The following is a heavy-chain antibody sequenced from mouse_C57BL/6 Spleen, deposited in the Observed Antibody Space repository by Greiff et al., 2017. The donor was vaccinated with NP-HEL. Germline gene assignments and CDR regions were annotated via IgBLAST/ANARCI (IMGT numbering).Heavy chain of an antibody. J-gene: IGHJ1*03. CDR2: IDPSDSYT. CDR3: ARKLYYDYDWYFDV. V-gene: IGHV1-69*01. D-gene: IGHD2-4*01. Sequence: QVQLKQPGAELVMPGASVKLSCKASGYTFTSYWMHWVKQRPGQGLEWIGEIDPSDSYTNYNQKFKGKSTLTVDKSSSTAYMQLSSLTSEDSAVYYCARKLYYDYDWYFDVWGTGTTVTVSS. CDR1: GYTFTSYW.